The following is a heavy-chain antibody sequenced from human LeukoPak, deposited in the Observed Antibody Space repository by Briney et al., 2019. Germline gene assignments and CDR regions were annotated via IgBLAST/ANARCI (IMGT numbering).Heavy chain of an antibody. CDR2: ISSSSSYI. J-gene: IGHJ4*02. CDR1: GFTFRSYS. V-gene: IGHV3-21*01. D-gene: IGHD2-15*01. Sequence: PGGSLRLSCAASGFTFRSYSMNWVRQAPGKGLEWVSSISSSSSYIYYADSVKGRFTISRDNAKNSLYLQMNSLRAEDTAVYYCARDGADVVAATGGVGYWGQGTLVTVSS. CDR3: ARDGADVVAATGGVGY.